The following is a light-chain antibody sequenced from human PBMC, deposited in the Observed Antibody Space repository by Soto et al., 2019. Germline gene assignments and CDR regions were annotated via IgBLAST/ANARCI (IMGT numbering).Light chain of an antibody. Sequence: SVLTESASVCGSLCQVIAIFCNRTSSDVGGYNYVSWYQQHPGKAPKLMIYDVSNRPSGVSNRFSGSKSGNTASLTISGLLAEDEADYYCSSYTSSSSYIVRPGTKVTVL. CDR2: DVS. CDR3: SSYTSSSSYI. CDR1: SSDVGGYNY. V-gene: IGLV2-14*01. J-gene: IGLJ1*01.